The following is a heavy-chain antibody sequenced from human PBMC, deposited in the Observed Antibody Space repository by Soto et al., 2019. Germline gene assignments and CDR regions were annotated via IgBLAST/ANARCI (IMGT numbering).Heavy chain of an antibody. CDR3: DKDSTPVVLSFYDFDY. Sequence: GGSLRLSCAASGFTFSSYAMSWVRQAPGKGLKWVSAISGSGGSTYYADSVKGRFTISRDNSKKTLYLQMNSLRAEDTVVYYCDKDSTPVVLSFYDFDYWGQGTLVTVSS. CDR2: ISGSGGST. J-gene: IGHJ4*02. D-gene: IGHD3-10*02. V-gene: IGHV3-23*01. CDR1: GFTFSSYA.